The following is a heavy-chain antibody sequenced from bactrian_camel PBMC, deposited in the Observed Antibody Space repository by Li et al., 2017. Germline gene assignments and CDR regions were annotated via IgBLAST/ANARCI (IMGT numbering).Heavy chain of an antibody. V-gene: IGHV3S55*01. Sequence: HVQLVESGGGSVQAGGSLTLSCTVSGFNFGNNLVGWYRQAPGNKCELVANMRSDGNPYYADSVKDRFTISQDNAKNTVSLQMNSLKPEDTAVYYCGSEWLLGGKWNGCDDFGTLGQGTQVTVS. D-gene: IGHD2*01. CDR3: GSEWLLGGKWNGCDDFGT. J-gene: IGHJ6*01. CDR1: GFNFGNNL. CDR2: MRSDGNP.